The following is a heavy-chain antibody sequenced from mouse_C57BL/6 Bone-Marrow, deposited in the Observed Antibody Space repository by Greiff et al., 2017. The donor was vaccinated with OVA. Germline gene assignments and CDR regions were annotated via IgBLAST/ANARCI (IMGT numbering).Heavy chain of an antibody. CDR1: GFTFSSYG. J-gene: IGHJ4*01. D-gene: IGHD1-1*01. Sequence: EVKLMESGGDLVKPGGSLKLSCAASGFTFSSYGMSWVRQTPDKRLEWVATISSGGSYTYYPDSVKGRFTISRDNAKNTLYLQMSSLKSEDTAMYYCARSYYYGSSEAMDYWGQGTSVTVPS. CDR3: ARSYYYGSSEAMDY. V-gene: IGHV5-6*01. CDR2: ISSGGSYT.